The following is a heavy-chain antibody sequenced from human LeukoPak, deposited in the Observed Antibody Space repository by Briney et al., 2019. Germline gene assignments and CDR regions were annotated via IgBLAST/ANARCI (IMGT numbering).Heavy chain of an antibody. J-gene: IGHJ4*02. V-gene: IGHV4-30-4*01. CDR3: ARDSGYSYGYWAGFDY. CDR1: GGSISSGDYC. Sequence: SQTLSLTCTVSGGSISSGDYCWSWIRQPPGKGLEWIGYIYYSGSTYYNPSLKSRVTISVDTSKNQFSLKLSAVTAADTAVYYCARDSGYSYGYWAGFDYWGQGTLVTVSS. CDR2: IYYSGST. D-gene: IGHD5-18*01.